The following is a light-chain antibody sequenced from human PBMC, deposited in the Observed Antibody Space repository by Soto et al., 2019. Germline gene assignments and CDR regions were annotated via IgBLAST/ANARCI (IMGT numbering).Light chain of an antibody. CDR2: WAS. CDR1: QSVLYSSNNNNY. J-gene: IGKJ2*01. CDR3: QQYYSIPYN. V-gene: IGKV4-1*01. Sequence: DIVMTQSPDSLAVPLGERATINCKSSQSVLYSSNNNNYLAWYQQKPGQSPKMLIYWASTRESGVPDRFSGSGSGTDFTLTISSLQAEDVAVYYCQQYYSIPYNFGQGTKLEIK.